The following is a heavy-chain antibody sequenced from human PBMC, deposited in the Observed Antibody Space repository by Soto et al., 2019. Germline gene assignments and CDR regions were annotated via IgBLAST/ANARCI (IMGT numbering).Heavy chain of an antibody. CDR1: GGSISSYY. V-gene: IGHV4-59*01. CDR2: IYYSGST. CDR3: ARVNDFWSGYYFDY. J-gene: IGHJ4*02. D-gene: IGHD3-3*01. Sequence: SETLSLTCTVSGGSISSYYWSWIRQPPGKGLEWIGYIYYSGSTNYNPSLKSRVTISVDTSKNQFSLKLSSVTAADTAVYYCARVNDFWSGYYFDYWGQGTLVTVSS.